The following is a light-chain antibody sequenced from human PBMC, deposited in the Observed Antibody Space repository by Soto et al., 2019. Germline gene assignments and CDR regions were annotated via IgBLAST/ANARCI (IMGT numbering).Light chain of an antibody. CDR2: DVS. J-gene: IGLJ1*01. CDR1: SSDVGAYNY. Sequence: QSALTQPRSVSGSPGQSVTISCTGTSSDVGAYNYVSWYQQFPDKAPKLMIYDVSERPSGVPDRFSGSKSGNTASLTISGLQAEDEADYYCCSYAGSYIYVFGSGTRSPS. V-gene: IGLV2-11*01. CDR3: CSYAGSYIYV.